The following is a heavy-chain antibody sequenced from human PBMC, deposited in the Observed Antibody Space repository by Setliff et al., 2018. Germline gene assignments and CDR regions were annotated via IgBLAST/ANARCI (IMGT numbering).Heavy chain of an antibody. CDR1: GFTFDKHG. CDR3: AKDWNDSSGYPVGWFDP. J-gene: IGHJ5*02. V-gene: IGHV3-20*01. Sequence: LRLSCAASGFTFDKHGMNWVRQAPGKGLEWISTINWDGKTTAYADSVKGRFTISRDNANKFLYLHMNSLRDEDTALYHCAKDWNDSSGYPVGWFDPWGQGTLVTVSS. CDR2: INWDGKTT. D-gene: IGHD3-22*01.